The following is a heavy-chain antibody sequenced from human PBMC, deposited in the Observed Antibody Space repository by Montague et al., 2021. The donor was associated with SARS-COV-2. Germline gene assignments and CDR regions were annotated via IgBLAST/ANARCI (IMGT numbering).Heavy chain of an antibody. Sequence: SETLSLTCGVSGGSIAGYYWSWIRQPPGKGLEWIGYVYYTGSTKYNPSLKTRVTLSLDTPKNHFSLKLSSVTAADTAVYYCARDGGRGDSGSNTWSYYYYGMDVWGQGTTVTVSS. CDR2: VYYTGST. D-gene: IGHD3-22*01. J-gene: IGHJ6*02. V-gene: IGHV4-59*12. CDR1: GGSIAGYY. CDR3: ARDGGRGDSGSNTWSYYYYGMDV.